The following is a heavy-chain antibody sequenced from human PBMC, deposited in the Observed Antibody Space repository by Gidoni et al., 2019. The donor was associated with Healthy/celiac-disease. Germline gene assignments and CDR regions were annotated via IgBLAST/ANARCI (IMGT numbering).Heavy chain of an antibody. CDR3: ASLPGSGSYPPGGIDP. Sequence: EVQLVESGGGLVQPGGSLRLSCAASGFTFSSYAMNWVRQAAGKGLAGVSYISSSGSTIYYADYVKGRFTISRDNAKNSLYLQMNSLRAEDTAVYYCASLPGSGSYPPGGIDPWGQGTLVTVSS. V-gene: IGHV3-48*03. J-gene: IGHJ5*02. D-gene: IGHD1-26*01. CDR2: ISSSGSTI. CDR1: GFTFSSYA.